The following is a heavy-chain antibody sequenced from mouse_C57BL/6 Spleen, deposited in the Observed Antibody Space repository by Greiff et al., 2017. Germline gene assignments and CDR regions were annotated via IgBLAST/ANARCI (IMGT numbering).Heavy chain of an antibody. D-gene: IGHD1-1*01. V-gene: IGHV5-9*01. J-gene: IGHJ1*03. Sequence: DVHLVESGGGLVKPGGSLQLSCAASGFTFSSYTMSWVRPTPEKRLEWVATISGGGGNTYYPDSVKGRFTISRDNAKNTLYLQMSSLRSEDTALYYCARRGVVDWYFDVWGTGTTVTVSS. CDR2: ISGGGGNT. CDR3: ARRGVVDWYFDV. CDR1: GFTFSSYT.